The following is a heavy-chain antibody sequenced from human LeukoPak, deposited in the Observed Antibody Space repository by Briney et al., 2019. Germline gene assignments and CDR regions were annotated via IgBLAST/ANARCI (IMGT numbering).Heavy chain of an antibody. CDR2: ISGSGGST. J-gene: IGHJ4*02. CDR3: AKDRGGYSYGRNFDY. V-gene: IGHV3-23*01. Sequence: GGSLRLSCAASGFTFSSYAMSWVRQAPGKGLEWVSAISGSGGSTYYADSVKGRFTISRDNSKNTLYLQTNSLRAEDTAVYYCAKDRGGYSYGRNFDYWGQGTLVTVSS. CDR1: GFTFSSYA. D-gene: IGHD5-18*01.